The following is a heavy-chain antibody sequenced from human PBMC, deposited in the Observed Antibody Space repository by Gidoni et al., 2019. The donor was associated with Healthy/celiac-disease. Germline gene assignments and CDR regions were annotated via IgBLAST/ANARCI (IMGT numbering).Heavy chain of an antibody. V-gene: IGHV4-31*03. CDR1: GGSISSGGYY. CDR2: IYYSGST. CDR3: ARGRERGYSGYSHTARFDP. Sequence: QVQLQESGPGLVKPSQTLSLTCTFSGGSISSGGYYWSWIRQHPGKGLEWIGYIYYSGSTYYNPSLKSRVTISVDTSKNQFSLKLSSVTAADTAVYYCARGRERGYSGYSHTARFDPWGQGTLVTVSS. D-gene: IGHD5-12*01. J-gene: IGHJ5*02.